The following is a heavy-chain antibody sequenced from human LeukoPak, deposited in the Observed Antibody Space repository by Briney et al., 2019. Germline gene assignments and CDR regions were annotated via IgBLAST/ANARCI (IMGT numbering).Heavy chain of an antibody. V-gene: IGHV4-34*01. CDR1: GGSFSGYY. CDR3: ARAPTNYYGSWSYYKRRWYDP. J-gene: IGHJ5*02. CDR2: INHSGST. Sequence: SETLSLTCAVYGGSFSGYYWSWIRQPPGKGLEWMGEINHSGSTNYNPSLRSRVTISVDTSKNQFSLKLSSVTAADTAVYYCARAPTNYYGSWSYYKRRWYDPWCQGTLVTVSS. D-gene: IGHD3-10*01.